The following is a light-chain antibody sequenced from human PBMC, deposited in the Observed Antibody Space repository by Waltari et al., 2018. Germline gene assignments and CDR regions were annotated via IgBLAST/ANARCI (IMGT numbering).Light chain of an antibody. CDR1: SSNIGNNY. J-gene: IGLJ3*02. V-gene: IGLV1-51*01. CDR3: GTWDTSLSAWV. CDR2: DND. Sequence: QSVLTQAPSVSAAQGQKVTISCAGSSSNIGNNYVSWYQQFPGTAPKLLIYDNDKRPSGIPDRFSASKSGTSATLGITGLQTGDEANYFCGTWDTSLSAWVFGGGTKLTVL.